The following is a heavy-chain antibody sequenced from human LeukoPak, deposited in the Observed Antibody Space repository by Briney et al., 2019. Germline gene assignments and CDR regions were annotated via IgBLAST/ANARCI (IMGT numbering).Heavy chain of an antibody. CDR1: GGSISSYY. J-gene: IGHJ4*02. CDR3: ARQVQTRGVIY. CDR2: IYYSGST. Sequence: SETLSLTCTVSGGSISSYYWSWIRQPPGKGLEWIGYIYYSGSTNYNPSLKSRVTISVDTSKNQFSLELSSVTAADTAVYYCARQVQTRGVIYWGQGTLVTVSS. D-gene: IGHD3-3*01. V-gene: IGHV4-59*08.